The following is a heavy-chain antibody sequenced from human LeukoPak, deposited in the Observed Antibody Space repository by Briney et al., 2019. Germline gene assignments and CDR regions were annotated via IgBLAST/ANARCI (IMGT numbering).Heavy chain of an antibody. CDR2: IYYSGST. D-gene: IGHD5-12*01. Sequence: SETLSLTCTVSGGSISSYYWSWIRQPPGKGLEGIGYIYYSGSTNYNPSLKSRVTISVDTSKNQFSLKLSAVTAADTAVYYCAREEGYSGYDYWGQGTLVTVSS. CDR3: AREEGYSGYDY. CDR1: GGSISSYY. V-gene: IGHV4-59*01. J-gene: IGHJ4*02.